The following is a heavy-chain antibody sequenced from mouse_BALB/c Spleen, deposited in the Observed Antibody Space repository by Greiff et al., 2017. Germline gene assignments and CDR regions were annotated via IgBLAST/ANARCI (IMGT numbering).Heavy chain of an antibody. CDR2: ISYDGSN. Sequence: DVKLQESGPGLVKPSQSLSLTCSVTGYSITSGYYWNWIRQFPGNKLEWMGYISYDGSNNYNPSLKNRISITRDTSKNQFFLKLNSVTTEDTATYYCARDRTTVVPYAMDYWGQGTSVTVSS. CDR3: ARDRTTVVPYAMDY. D-gene: IGHD1-1*01. CDR1: GYSITSGYY. V-gene: IGHV3-6*02. J-gene: IGHJ4*01.